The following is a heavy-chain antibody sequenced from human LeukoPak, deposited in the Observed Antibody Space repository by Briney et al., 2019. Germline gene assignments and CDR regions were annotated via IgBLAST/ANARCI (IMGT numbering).Heavy chain of an antibody. CDR3: ARKGSTKGSSDWSDP. Sequence: SETLSLTCTVSGGSINNNVYYWGWIRQPPGKGLEWIGNIFQTGSAYYNPSLKSRVTISLDTSRNQFSLKVISVTAADTAFYYCARKGSTKGSSDWSDPWGQGTLVTVSS. CDR2: IFQTGSA. J-gene: IGHJ5*02. V-gene: IGHV4-39*01. D-gene: IGHD6-6*01. CDR1: GGSINNNVYY.